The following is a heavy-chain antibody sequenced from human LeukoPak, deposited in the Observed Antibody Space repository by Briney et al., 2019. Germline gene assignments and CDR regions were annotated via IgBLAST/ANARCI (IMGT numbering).Heavy chain of an antibody. Sequence: GGSLRLSCAASGFTLRSYAMSWVRQAPGKGLEWVSAISGSVGSTYYADSVKGRFTTSRDNSKNTLYLQMNSLRAEDTAVYYCAKDRRYSSSPSIPDYWGQGTLVTVSS. J-gene: IGHJ4*01. CDR3: AKDRRYSSSPSIPDY. CDR2: ISGSVGST. V-gene: IGHV3-23*01. CDR1: GFTLRSYA. D-gene: IGHD6-6*01.